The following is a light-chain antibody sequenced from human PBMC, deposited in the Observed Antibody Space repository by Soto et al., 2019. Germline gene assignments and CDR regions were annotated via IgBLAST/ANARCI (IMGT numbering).Light chain of an antibody. Sequence: DIQMTQSPSTLSGSVGDRVTITCRASQTISSWLAWYQQKPGKAPKLLIYKASTLKSGVPSRFSGSGSGTEFNLTLRSLQADDFATYYCQHYNSYSEAFGQGTKVELK. J-gene: IGKJ1*01. V-gene: IGKV1-5*03. CDR3: QHYNSYSEA. CDR2: KAS. CDR1: QTISSW.